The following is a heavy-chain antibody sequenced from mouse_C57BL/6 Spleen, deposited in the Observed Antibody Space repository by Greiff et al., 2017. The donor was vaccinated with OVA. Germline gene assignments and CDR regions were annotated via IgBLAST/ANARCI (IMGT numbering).Heavy chain of an antibody. Sequence: VQLQQSGPELVKPGASVKISCKASGYTFTDYYMNWVKQSHGKSLEWIGDITPNNGGTSYNQKFKGKATLTVDKSSSTAYMELRSLTSEDSAVYYCARNSNYRYAMDYWGQGTSVTVSS. CDR2: ITPNNGGT. CDR3: ARNSNYRYAMDY. D-gene: IGHD2-5*01. CDR1: GYTFTDYY. V-gene: IGHV1-26*01. J-gene: IGHJ4*01.